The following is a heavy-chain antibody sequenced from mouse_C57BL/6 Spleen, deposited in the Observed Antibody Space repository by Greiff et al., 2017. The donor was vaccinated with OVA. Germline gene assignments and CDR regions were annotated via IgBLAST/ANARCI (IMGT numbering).Heavy chain of an antibody. CDR1: GYTFTSYW. V-gene: IGHV1-61*01. J-gene: IGHJ2*01. CDR3: ARSDDGDYGDY. Sequence: QVQLQQPGAELVRPGSSVKLSCKASGYTFTSYWMDWVKQRPGQGLEWIGNIYPSDSETHYNQKFKDKATLTVDKSSSTAYMQLSSLTSEDSAVYYCARSDDGDYGDYWGKGTTLTVSS. CDR2: IYPSDSET. D-gene: IGHD2-13*01.